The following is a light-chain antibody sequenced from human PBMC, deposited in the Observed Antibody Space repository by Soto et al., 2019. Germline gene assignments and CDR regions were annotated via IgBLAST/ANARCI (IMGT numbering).Light chain of an antibody. Sequence: QSALTQPASVSGSPGQSITISCTGTSSDVGDYNYVSWYQRHPGKAPKLIIYGVSNRRSGISNRFSGSKSGNTACLTISVLQAEDEADFYCSSYTSTNTLVFGGGTKVTVL. V-gene: IGLV2-14*01. CDR3: SSYTSTNTLV. CDR1: SSDVGDYNY. J-gene: IGLJ2*01. CDR2: GVS.